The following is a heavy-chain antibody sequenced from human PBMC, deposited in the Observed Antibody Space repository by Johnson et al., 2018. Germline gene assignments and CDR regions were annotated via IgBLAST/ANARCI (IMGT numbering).Heavy chain of an antibody. V-gene: IGHV3-11*04. CDR3: ARGVTNFGVVPRPYYYYYGMDV. J-gene: IGHJ6*02. Sequence: VQLVESGGGLVKPGGSLGLSCAASGFTFSDYYMSWIRQAPGKGLEWVSYISSSGSTIYYADSVKGRFTISRDNAKNSLYLQMNSLRAEDTAVYYCARGVTNFGVVPRPYYYYYGMDVWGQGTTVTVSS. D-gene: IGHD3-3*01. CDR1: GFTFSDYY. CDR2: ISSSGSTI.